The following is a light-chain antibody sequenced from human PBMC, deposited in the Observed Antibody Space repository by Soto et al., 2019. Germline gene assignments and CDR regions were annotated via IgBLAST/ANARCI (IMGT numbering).Light chain of an antibody. CDR3: SSYTSSNTFYV. V-gene: IGLV2-14*01. J-gene: IGLJ1*01. CDR1: SSDVGGYYY. Sequence: QSVLTQPRSVSGSPGQSVTISCTGTSSDVGGYYYVSWYQHHPGKAPKLMIYQVSNRPSGVSNRFSGSKSGNTASLTISGLQAEDEADYYCSSYTSSNTFYVFGTGTKVTVL. CDR2: QVS.